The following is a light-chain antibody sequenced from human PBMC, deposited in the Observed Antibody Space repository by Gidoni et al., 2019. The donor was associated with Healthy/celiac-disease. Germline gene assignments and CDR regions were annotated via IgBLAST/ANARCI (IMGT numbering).Light chain of an antibody. CDR2: AAS. CDR3: QQKGT. V-gene: IGKV1-39*01. CDR1: QSISSY. J-gene: IGKJ3*01. Sequence: DLQMTQSPSSLSASVGDRVTITCRASQSISSYLNWYQQKPGKAPKLLISAASSLQSGVPSRFSGSGSGTDFTLTISSLQPEDFATYYCQQKGTFGPGTKVDIK.